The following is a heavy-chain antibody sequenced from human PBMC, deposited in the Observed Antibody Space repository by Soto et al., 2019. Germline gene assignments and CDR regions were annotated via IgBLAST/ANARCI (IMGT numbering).Heavy chain of an antibody. D-gene: IGHD2-15*01. Sequence: SETLSLTCTVSGGSFSSYYWSWIRQPPGKGLEWIGYIYYTGSIIYNPSLKSRVTMSVDMSMKQFSLKLNSVTAADTSVYYCARTTTLENYFDYWGQGTMVTVSS. J-gene: IGHJ4*02. CDR3: ARTTTLENYFDY. CDR2: IYYTGSI. CDR1: GGSFSSYY. V-gene: IGHV4-59*01.